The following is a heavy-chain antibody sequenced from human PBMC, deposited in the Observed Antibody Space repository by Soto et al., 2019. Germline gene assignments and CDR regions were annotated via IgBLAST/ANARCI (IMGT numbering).Heavy chain of an antibody. CDR2: ISSNGGST. D-gene: IGHD6-19*01. J-gene: IGHJ4*02. CDR1: GFTFSSYA. Sequence: EVQLVESGGGLVQPGGSLRLSCAASGFTFSSYAMHWVRQAPGKGLEYVSAISSNGGSTYYANSVKGRFTISRDNSKNTRYLQMGSLRAEDMAVYYCARGRTSSGPFDYWGQGTLVTVSS. CDR3: ARGRTSSGPFDY. V-gene: IGHV3-64*01.